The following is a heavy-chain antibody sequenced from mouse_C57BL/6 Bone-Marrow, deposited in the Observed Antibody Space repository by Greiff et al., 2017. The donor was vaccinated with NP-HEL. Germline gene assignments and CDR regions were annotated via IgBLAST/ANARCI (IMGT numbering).Heavy chain of an antibody. CDR3: AWGYYDYDRGAMDY. CDR1: GYTFTSYW. Sequence: QVQLKQPGAELVRHGSSVKLSCKASGYTFTSYWMDWVKQRPGQGLEWIGNIYPSDSETHYNQKFKDKATLTVDKSSSTAYMQLSSLTSEDSAVYYCAWGYYDYDRGAMDYWGQGTSVTVSS. D-gene: IGHD2-4*01. V-gene: IGHV1-61*01. J-gene: IGHJ4*01. CDR2: IYPSDSET.